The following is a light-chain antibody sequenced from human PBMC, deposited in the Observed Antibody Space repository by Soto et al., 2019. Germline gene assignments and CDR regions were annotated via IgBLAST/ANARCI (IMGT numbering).Light chain of an antibody. J-gene: IGLJ2*01. CDR3: SSYTSSSTLVV. CDR1: SSDVGGYNY. Sequence: QLVLTQPASVSGSPGQSITISCTGTSSDVGGYNYVSWYQQHPGKAPKLMIYDVSNRPSGVSNRFSGSKSGNTASLTISGLQAEDEADYYCSSYTSSSTLVVFGGGTKLTVL. V-gene: IGLV2-14*01. CDR2: DVS.